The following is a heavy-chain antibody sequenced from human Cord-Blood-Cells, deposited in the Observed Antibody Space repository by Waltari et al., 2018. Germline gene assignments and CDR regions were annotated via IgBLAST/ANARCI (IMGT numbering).Heavy chain of an antibody. Sequence: QVQLQQWGAGLLKPSETLSLTCAVYGGSFSGYYWSWIRQPPGKGLEWIGEINHSGSTSYSPSLNSRVTISVDTSKNQFSLKLSSVTAADTAVYYCARGRKCMWYSSSSGAFDIWGQGTMVTVSS. D-gene: IGHD6-6*01. CDR2: INHSGST. J-gene: IGHJ3*02. CDR1: GGSFSGYY. CDR3: ARGRKCMWYSSSSGAFDI. V-gene: IGHV4-34*01.